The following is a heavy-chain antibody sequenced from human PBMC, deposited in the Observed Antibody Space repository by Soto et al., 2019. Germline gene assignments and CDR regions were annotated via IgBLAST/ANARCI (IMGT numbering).Heavy chain of an antibody. Sequence: SVKVSCQVSGYSLTELSMHWVRQGPVKGLEWIGGFDPEDGETIYAQTFQGRVTMTEDTSTNTAYLELSSLRSEDTAVYFCATGFQGYTYGHAADYWGQGTLVTVSS. V-gene: IGHV1-24*01. J-gene: IGHJ4*02. D-gene: IGHD5-18*01. CDR3: ATGFQGYTYGHAADY. CDR2: FDPEDGET. CDR1: GYSLTELS.